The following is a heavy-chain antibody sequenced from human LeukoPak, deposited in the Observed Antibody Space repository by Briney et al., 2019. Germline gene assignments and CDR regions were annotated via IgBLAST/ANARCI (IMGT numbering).Heavy chain of an antibody. D-gene: IGHD3-22*01. CDR3: ASDGEYYYDSSGYYLD. CDR1: GLTFSSSW. Sequence: PGGSLRLSCAVSGLTFSSSWMDWVRQAPGKGLEWVASINPDGNKKYSADSVKGRFTISRDNAKNSLYLQMNSLRAEDTAVYYCASDGEYYYDSSGYYLDWGQGTLVTVSS. J-gene: IGHJ4*02. V-gene: IGHV3-7*01. CDR2: INPDGNKK.